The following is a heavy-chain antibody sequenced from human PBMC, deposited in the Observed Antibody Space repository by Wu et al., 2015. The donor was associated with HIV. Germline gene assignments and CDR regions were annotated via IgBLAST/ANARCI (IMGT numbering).Heavy chain of an antibody. CDR2: INPKSGGT. CDR3: TKYVAYCYFDL. Sequence: QVLLVQSGAEVKEPGASVKVSCRASGYTLTDNYLHWLRQAPGQGLEWMGWINPKSGGTDFAQKFHGRVAVTRDTSTGTAYMELIRLTSDDTAIYYCTKYVAYCYFDLWGRGTLVAVSS. V-gene: IGHV1-2*02. D-gene: IGHD3-16*01. J-gene: IGHJ2*01. CDR1: GYTLTDNY.